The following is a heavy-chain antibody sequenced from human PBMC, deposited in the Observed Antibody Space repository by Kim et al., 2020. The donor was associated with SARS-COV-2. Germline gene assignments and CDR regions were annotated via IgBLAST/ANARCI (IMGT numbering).Heavy chain of an antibody. CDR3: ARVRLGPPSFKYIDL. D-gene: IGHD1-26*01. CDR1: GFTFSDHY. Sequence: GGSLRLSCAGSGFTFSDHYIDWVRQAPGKGPEWVGRIRNKANSYATEYAASVEGRFTISRDDSKNSMYLQMDSLKTEDTAVYYCARVRLGPPSFKYIDLWGRGTLVTVSS. V-gene: IGHV3-72*01. CDR2: IRNKANSYAT. J-gene: IGHJ2*01.